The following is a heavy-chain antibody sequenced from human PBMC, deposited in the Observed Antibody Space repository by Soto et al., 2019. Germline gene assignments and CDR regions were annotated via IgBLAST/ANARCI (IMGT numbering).Heavy chain of an antibody. CDR1: GFTFSSYG. J-gene: IGHJ4*02. Sequence: QVQLVESGGGVVQPGRSLRLSCAASGFTFSSYGMHWVRQAPGKGLEWVAVISYDGSNKYYADSVKGRFTISRDNSKNTLYLQMISLRAEDTAVYYCAKDQGYGISGDDYWGQGTLVTVSS. V-gene: IGHV3-30*18. D-gene: IGHD3-9*01. CDR2: ISYDGSNK. CDR3: AKDQGYGISGDDY.